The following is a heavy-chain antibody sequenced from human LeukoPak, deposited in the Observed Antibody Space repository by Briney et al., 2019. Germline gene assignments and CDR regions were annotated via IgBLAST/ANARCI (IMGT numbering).Heavy chain of an antibody. D-gene: IGHD1-26*01. J-gene: IGHJ6*02. V-gene: IGHV1-8*01. Sequence: ASVTVSCKASGYTFTSYDFNWVRQAPGQGLEWMGWMNPNSGNTGFAQKFQGRVTMTRNTSISTAYMELSSLISEDTAVYYCARGKLAGSPRYGMDVWGQGTTVTVSS. CDR1: GYTFTSYD. CDR2: MNPNSGNT. CDR3: ARGKLAGSPRYGMDV.